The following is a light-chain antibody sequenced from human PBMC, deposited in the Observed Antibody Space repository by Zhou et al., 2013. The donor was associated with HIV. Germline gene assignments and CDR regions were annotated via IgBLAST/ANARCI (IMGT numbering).Light chain of an antibody. J-gene: IGKJ4*01. CDR3: QQYKIYPLT. CDR1: QSISNY. V-gene: IGKV1-39*01. Sequence: DIQMTQSPSSLSASVGDRVTITCRASQSISNYLNWYQQKPGKAPKLLIFAASSLQSGVPSKFSGSGSGTDFTLTISNLQPEDIATYYCQQYKIYPLTFGGGTKVEIK. CDR2: AAS.